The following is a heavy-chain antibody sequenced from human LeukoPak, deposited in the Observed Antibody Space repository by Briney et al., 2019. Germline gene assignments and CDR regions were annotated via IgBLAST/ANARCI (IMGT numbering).Heavy chain of an antibody. D-gene: IGHD2-2*01. J-gene: IGHJ3*02. V-gene: IGHV1-69*04. Sequence: SVKVSCKASGGTFSSYTISWVRQAPGQGLEWMGRIIPILGIANYAQKFQGRVTITADKSTSTAYMELSSLRSEDTAVYYCARDCGPLGFVPLLPCRDAFGIWGQGTMVTVSS. CDR2: IIPILGIA. CDR1: GGTFSSYT. CDR3: ARDCGPLGFVPLLPCRDAFGI.